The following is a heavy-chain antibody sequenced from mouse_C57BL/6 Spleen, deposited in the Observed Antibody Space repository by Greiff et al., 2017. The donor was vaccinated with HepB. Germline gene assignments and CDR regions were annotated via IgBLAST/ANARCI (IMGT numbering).Heavy chain of an antibody. CDR3: AREDYGSSYYFDY. CDR2: IHPNSGST. CDR1: GYTFTSYW. V-gene: IGHV1-64*01. J-gene: IGHJ2*01. Sequence: VQLQQPGAELVKPGASVKLSCKASGYTFTSYWMHWVKQRPGQGLEWIGMIHPNSGSTNYNEKSKSKATLTVDKSSSTAYMQLSSLTSEDSAVYYCAREDYGSSYYFDYWGQGTTLTVSS. D-gene: IGHD1-1*01.